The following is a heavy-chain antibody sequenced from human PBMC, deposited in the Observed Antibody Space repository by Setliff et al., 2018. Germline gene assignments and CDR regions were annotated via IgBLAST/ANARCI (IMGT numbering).Heavy chain of an antibody. D-gene: IGHD1-26*01. J-gene: IGHJ5*02. V-gene: IGHV1-2*06. CDR1: GYTFTGYY. Sequence: ASVKVSCKASGYTFTGYYMHWVRQAPRQGLEWMGRINPNSGGTNYAQKFQGRVTMTRDTSISTAYMELSRLRSDDTAVYYCARIMGIVGDNWFDPWGQGTLVTVSS. CDR3: ARIMGIVGDNWFDP. CDR2: INPNSGGT.